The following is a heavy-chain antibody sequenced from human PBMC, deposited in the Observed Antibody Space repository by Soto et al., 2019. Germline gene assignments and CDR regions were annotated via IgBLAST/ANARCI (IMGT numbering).Heavy chain of an antibody. J-gene: IGHJ6*03. CDR1: GFTFDDYA. V-gene: IGHV3-9*01. CDR3: AKDWAGGYGDYYYYYMDV. CDR2: ISWNSGSI. Sequence: GGSLRLSCAASGFTFDDYAMHWVRQAPGKGLEWVSGISWNSGSIGYADSVKGRFTISRDNAKNSLYLQMNSLRAEDTALYYCAKDWAGGYGDYYYYYMDVWGKGTTVTVSS. D-gene: IGHD4-17*01.